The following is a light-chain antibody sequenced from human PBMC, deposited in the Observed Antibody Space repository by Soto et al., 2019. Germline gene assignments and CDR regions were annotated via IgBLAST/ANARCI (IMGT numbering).Light chain of an antibody. J-gene: IGLJ2*01. CDR3: QTWGTGIRV. Sequence: QLVLTQSPSASASLGASVNLTCTVSSGHSSFAIAWHQLQPEKGPRYLMKVNSDGSHTKGDGIPDRFSGSSPGAERYLTISRLQSEDEADYYCQTWGTGIRVFGGGTKLTVL. V-gene: IGLV4-69*01. CDR1: SGHSSFA. CDR2: VNSDGSH.